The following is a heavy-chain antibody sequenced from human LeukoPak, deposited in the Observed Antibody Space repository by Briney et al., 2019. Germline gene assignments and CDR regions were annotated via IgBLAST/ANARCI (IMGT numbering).Heavy chain of an antibody. CDR1: GFTVSSNY. CDR3: ARGGSYLSAFDI. J-gene: IGHJ3*02. D-gene: IGHD1-26*01. Sequence: GGSLRLSCAASGFTVSSNYMSWVRQAPGKGLEWVSIIYSGSSTFYADSVKGRFTISRDNSKKTLYLQMNSLRAEDTAVYYCARGGSYLSAFDIWGEGTMVTVSS. CDR2: IYSGSST. V-gene: IGHV3-53*01.